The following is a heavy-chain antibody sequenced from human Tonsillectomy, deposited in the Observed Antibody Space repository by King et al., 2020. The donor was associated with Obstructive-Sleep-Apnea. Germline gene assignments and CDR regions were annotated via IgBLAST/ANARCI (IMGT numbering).Heavy chain of an antibody. J-gene: IGHJ4*02. V-gene: IGHV3-30*02. CDR3: AKATAAAGTFADY. D-gene: IGHD6-13*01. Sequence: VQLVESGGGVVQPGGSLRLSCAASGFSFSSYGMHWVRQAPGKGLEWVAFIRYDGSNKYYADSVKGRFTISRDTSKKTLYLQMNSLRAEDTAVFYGAKATAAAGTFADYWGQGTLVTVSS. CDR2: IRYDGSNK. CDR1: GFSFSSYG.